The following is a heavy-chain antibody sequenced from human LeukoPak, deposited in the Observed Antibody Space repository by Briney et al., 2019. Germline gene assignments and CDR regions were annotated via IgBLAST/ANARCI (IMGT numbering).Heavy chain of an antibody. CDR2: ISGSGGAT. V-gene: IGHV3-23*01. Sequence: PGGTLRLSCAASGFTFNTYGMSWVRQAPGKGLEWVSGISGSGGATYYADSVKGRFTISRDNAQNSLYLQMNSLRAEDTAVYYCARVGTRMVTIVAPYYMDVWGKGTTVTVSS. CDR3: ARVGTRMVTIVAPYYMDV. D-gene: IGHD5-24*01. J-gene: IGHJ6*03. CDR1: GFTFNTYG.